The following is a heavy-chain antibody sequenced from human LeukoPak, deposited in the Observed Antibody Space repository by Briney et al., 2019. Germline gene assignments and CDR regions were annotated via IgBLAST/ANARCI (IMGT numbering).Heavy chain of an antibody. CDR1: GGSISGGSAY. V-gene: IGHV4-39*07. J-gene: IGHJ4*02. D-gene: IGHD1-26*01. CDR2: IYYSGST. CDR3: ARMGGELAGVY. Sequence: SETLSLTCTVSGGSISGGSAYWGWIRQHPGKGLEWIGNIYYSGSTYYNPSLKSRVTISVDTSKNQFSLKLSSVTAADTAVYYCARMGGELAGVYWGQGTLVTVSS.